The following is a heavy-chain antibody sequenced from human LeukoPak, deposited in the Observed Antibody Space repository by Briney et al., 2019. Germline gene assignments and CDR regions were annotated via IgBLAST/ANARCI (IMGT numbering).Heavy chain of an antibody. Sequence: SETLSLTCAVYGGSFSGYYWSWIRQPPGKGLEWIGEINHSGSTNYNPSLKSRVTISVDTSKNQFSLKLSSVTAADTAVYYCARRLTNTQKDFDYWGQGTLVTVSS. D-gene: IGHD4/OR15-4a*01. J-gene: IGHJ4*02. CDR2: INHSGST. CDR3: ARRLTNTQKDFDY. CDR1: GGSFSGYY. V-gene: IGHV4-34*01.